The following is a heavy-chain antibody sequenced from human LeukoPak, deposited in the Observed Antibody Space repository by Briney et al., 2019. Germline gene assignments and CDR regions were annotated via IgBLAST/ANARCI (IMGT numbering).Heavy chain of an antibody. D-gene: IGHD2-21*02. CDR1: GFTFSTYG. V-gene: IGHV3-30*18. CDR2: MSYDGSNI. CDR3: AKVTPGSTARKSGLDY. Sequence: GRSLRLSCAASGFTFSTYGMHWVRQTPGKGLEWVAVMSYDGSNIYYGDSVKGRFTISRDNSKNTLHLQMNNLRVEDTALYYCAKVTPGSTARKSGLDYWGQGTLVTVSS. J-gene: IGHJ4*02.